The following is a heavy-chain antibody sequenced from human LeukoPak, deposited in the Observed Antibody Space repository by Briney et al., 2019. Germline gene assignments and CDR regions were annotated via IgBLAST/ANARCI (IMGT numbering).Heavy chain of an antibody. CDR2: ISGSGGST. V-gene: IGHV3-23*01. CDR3: AKDVTRRITIFVVVIKGLHFDY. J-gene: IGHJ4*02. CDR1: GFTFSSYA. D-gene: IGHD3-3*01. Sequence: GGSLRLSCAASGFTFSSYAMSWVRQAPGKGLEWVSAISGSGGSTYYADSVKGRFTISRDNSKNTLYLQMNSLRAEDTAVYYCAKDVTRRITIFVVVIKGLHFDYWGQGTLVTVSS.